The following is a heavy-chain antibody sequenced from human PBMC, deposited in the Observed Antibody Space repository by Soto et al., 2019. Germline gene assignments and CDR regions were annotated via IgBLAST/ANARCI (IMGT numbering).Heavy chain of an antibody. D-gene: IGHD1-7*01. J-gene: IGHJ6*02. CDR2: IYPGDSDT. CDR1: GYSFTSYW. Sequence: GESLKISCKGSGYSFTSYWIGWVRQMPGKGLEWMGIIYPGDSDTRYSPSFQGQVTISADKSISTAYLQWSSLTASDTAMYYCARRSRYNWNYVRYFYCMDVWCQGTTVTVSS. V-gene: IGHV5-51*01. CDR3: ARRSRYNWNYVRYFYCMDV.